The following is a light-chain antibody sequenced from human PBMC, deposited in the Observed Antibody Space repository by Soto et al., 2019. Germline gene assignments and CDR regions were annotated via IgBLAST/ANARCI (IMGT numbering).Light chain of an antibody. Sequence: QSALTQPASVSGSPGQSITISCTGTTSDVGGYNFVSWYQHHPGKAPKVIIYDVTNRPSGVSSRFFGSKSGNTASLTISGLQTEDEADYYCSSYTNNYSVVFGGGTKVTVL. CDR3: SSYTNNYSVV. V-gene: IGLV2-14*03. J-gene: IGLJ3*02. CDR2: DVT. CDR1: TSDVGGYNF.